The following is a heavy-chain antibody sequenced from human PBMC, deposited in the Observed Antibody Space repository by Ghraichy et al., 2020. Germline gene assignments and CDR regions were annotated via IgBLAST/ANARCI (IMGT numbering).Heavy chain of an antibody. V-gene: IGHV3-13*01. J-gene: IGHJ4*02. CDR1: GFTFSSYD. CDR2: IGTAGDT. CDR3: ARGSGDY. Sequence: GGSLRLSCAASGFTFSSYDMHWVRQAAGKGLEWVSAIGTAGDTYYPGSVKGRFTISRENANNSLYLQMNSLTAGDTAVYYCARGSGDYWGQGTLVTVSS.